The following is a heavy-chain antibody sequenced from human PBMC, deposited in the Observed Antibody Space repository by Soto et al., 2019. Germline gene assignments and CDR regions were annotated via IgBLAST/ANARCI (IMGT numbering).Heavy chain of an antibody. CDR2: FYYSGTT. D-gene: IGHD3-9*01. J-gene: IGHJ3*01. Sequence: QVQLQESGPGLVKPSQTLSLTCTLSGGSISSEGYYWTWIRQHPGKGLEWIGEFYYSGTTSYNPSLKSRLTISVHTSNNQFSLRLSSVTAADTAMYYCARRHDILTGSDSFDVWGRGTMVTVSS. CDR3: ARRHDILTGSDSFDV. V-gene: IGHV4-31*03. CDR1: GGSISSEGYY.